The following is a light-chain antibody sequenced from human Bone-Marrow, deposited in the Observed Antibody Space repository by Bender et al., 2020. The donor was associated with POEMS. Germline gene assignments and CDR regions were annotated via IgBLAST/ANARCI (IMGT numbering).Light chain of an antibody. V-gene: IGLV1-44*01. CDR1: NSNIGSHI. CDR2: YND. Sequence: QSVLTQPPSASGTPGQRVTISCSGSNSNIGSHIVNWYQQLPGTAPKLLIYYNDLRPSGVPARFSGSKSGTSASLAISDIQSEDEGDYYCSSWDDSLSGWVFGGGTKLTVL. J-gene: IGLJ3*02. CDR3: SSWDDSLSGWV.